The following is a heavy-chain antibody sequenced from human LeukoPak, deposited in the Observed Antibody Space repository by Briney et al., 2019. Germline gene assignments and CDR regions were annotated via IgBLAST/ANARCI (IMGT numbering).Heavy chain of an antibody. J-gene: IGHJ4*02. Sequence: PGGSLRLSCAASGFTFSSYGMHWVRQAPGRGLEWVAVIWYDGSNKYYADSVKGRFTISRDNSKNTLYLQMNSLRAEDTAVYYCARDTKSYSYSSGWFDYWGQGTLVTVSS. CDR3: ARDTKSYSYSSGWFDY. V-gene: IGHV3-33*01. CDR1: GFTFSSYG. CDR2: IWYDGSNK. D-gene: IGHD6-19*01.